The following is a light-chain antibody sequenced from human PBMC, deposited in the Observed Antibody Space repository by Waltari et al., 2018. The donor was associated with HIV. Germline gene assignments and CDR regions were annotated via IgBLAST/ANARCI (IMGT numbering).Light chain of an antibody. CDR1: TAAVTGVNS. CDR2: STI. V-gene: IGLV7-43*01. Sequence: QTVVTQQPSLTVSPGGTVTPTCSSSTAAVTGVNSPNCFQQKPGQAPRGLIYSTINKNAWTPARFAGSLLGGKAALTLSGVQPEDEAEYYCLLYYGGAQRYVFGTGTKVTVL. J-gene: IGLJ1*01. CDR3: LLYYGGAQRYV.